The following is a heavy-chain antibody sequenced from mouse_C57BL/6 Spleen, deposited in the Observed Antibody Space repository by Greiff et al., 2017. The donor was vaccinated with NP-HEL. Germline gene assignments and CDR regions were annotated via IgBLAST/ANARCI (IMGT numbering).Heavy chain of an antibody. Sequence: VQLKESGAELVRPGASVKLSCTASGFNIKDYYMHWVKQRPEQGLEWIGRIDPEDGDTEYAPKFQGKATMTADTSSNTAYLQLSSLTSEDTAVYYCTTFGYDGPYYFDYWGQGTTLTVSS. D-gene: IGHD2-2*01. J-gene: IGHJ2*01. CDR1: GFNIKDYY. V-gene: IGHV14-1*01. CDR2: IDPEDGDT. CDR3: TTFGYDGPYYFDY.